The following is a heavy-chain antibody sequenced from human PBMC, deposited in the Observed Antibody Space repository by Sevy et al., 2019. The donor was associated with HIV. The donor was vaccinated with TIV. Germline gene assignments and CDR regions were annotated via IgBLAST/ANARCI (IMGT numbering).Heavy chain of an antibody. CDR3: ARRPDTILRGGFDP. V-gene: IGHV4-30-4*01. CDR2: INDVGST. CDR1: GDSFRGADYY. Sequence: SETLSLTFTVSGDSFRGADYYWSWIRQSPTRGLEWLGYINDVGSTFYNPSFESRLTMSIDTSKKQFSLSLISVTAADTAVYYCARRPDTILRGGFDPWGQGALVTVSS. D-gene: IGHD3-10*01. J-gene: IGHJ5*02.